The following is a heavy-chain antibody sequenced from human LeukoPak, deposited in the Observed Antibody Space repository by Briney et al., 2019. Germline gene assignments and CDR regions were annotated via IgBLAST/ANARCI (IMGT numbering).Heavy chain of an antibody. CDR2: IYPSNGKI. Sequence: GAPVKASCKASGYTFKSNGICWVRQAPGQGLKWIGWIYPSNGKIKYAEKHQSRVTMTTDTSTSTDYMDLRSLRSDDTAVYYCARDGVSGHFDYWGQGTLVTVSS. D-gene: IGHD3-3*01. CDR1: GYTFKSNG. V-gene: IGHV1-18*01. CDR3: ARDGVSGHFDY. J-gene: IGHJ4*01.